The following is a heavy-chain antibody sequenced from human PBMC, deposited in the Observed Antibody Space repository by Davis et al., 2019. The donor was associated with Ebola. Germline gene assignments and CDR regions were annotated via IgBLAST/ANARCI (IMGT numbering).Heavy chain of an antibody. CDR1: GYSFTSYW. Sequence: GESLKISCKGSGYSFTSYWLGWVRQMPGKGLEWMGIIYPGDSDTRYSPSFQGQVTISADKSISTAYLQWSSLKASDTAMYYCARFSVAATRYYYYGMDVWGQGTTVTVSS. V-gene: IGHV5-51*01. J-gene: IGHJ6*02. CDR2: IYPGDSDT. D-gene: IGHD2-15*01. CDR3: ARFSVAATRYYYYGMDV.